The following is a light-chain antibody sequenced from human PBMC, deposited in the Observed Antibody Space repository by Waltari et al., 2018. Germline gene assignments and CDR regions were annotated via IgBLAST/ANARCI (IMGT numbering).Light chain of an antibody. CDR3: QQYNQWPPIT. CDR1: QSVGSN. V-gene: IGKV3-15*01. Sequence: EIVMTQSPATLSVSPGERVTLSCRASQSVGSNLAWYQQKPGQTPRLLIYGASTRATGMAARFSGSGSGTEFTLTISSLQSEDFAVYYCQQYNQWPPITFGPGTKVDIK. J-gene: IGKJ3*01. CDR2: GAS.